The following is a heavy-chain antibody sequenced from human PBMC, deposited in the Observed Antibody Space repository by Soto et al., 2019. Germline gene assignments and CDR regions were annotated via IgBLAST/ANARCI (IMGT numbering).Heavy chain of an antibody. Sequence: GGSLRLSCAASGFTFSSYDMHWVRQATGKGLEWVSAIGTAGDTYYPGSVKGRFTISRENAKNSLYLQMNSLRAGDTAVYYCARAIIRDYGEPYYFDYWGQGTLVTVSS. CDR3: ARAIIRDYGEPYYFDY. CDR1: GFTFSSYD. D-gene: IGHD4-17*01. J-gene: IGHJ4*02. CDR2: IGTAGDT. V-gene: IGHV3-13*01.